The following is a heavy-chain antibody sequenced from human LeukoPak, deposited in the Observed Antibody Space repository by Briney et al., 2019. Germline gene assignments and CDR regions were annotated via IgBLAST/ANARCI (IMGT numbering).Heavy chain of an antibody. D-gene: IGHD2-15*01. CDR3: ARVAVVARQTFDP. J-gene: IGHJ5*02. Sequence: ASVKVSCKASGGTFSSYAISWVRQAPGQGLEWMGWINPNSGGTNYAQKFQGRVTMTRDTSISTAYMELSRLRSDDTAVYYCARVAVVARQTFDPWGQGTLVTVSS. CDR2: INPNSGGT. V-gene: IGHV1-2*02. CDR1: GGTFSSYA.